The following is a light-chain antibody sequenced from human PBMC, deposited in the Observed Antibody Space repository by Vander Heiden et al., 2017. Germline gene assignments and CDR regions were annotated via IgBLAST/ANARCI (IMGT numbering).Light chain of an antibody. CDR1: QSLLHSNGYNY. V-gene: IGKV2-28*01. J-gene: IGKJ2*02. CDR2: LGS. Sequence: DIVMTQSPLSLPVTPGEPASISCRSSQSLLHSNGYNYLDWYLQKPGQSPQLLIYLGSNRASGVPDRFSGSGSGTDFTLKISRVEAEDVGVYYCMQALQTPPCTFGQGTKLXIK. CDR3: MQALQTPPCT.